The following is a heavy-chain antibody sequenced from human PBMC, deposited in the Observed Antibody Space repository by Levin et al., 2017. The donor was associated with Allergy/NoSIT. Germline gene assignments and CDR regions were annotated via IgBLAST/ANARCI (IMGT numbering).Heavy chain of an antibody. Sequence: PGGSLRLSCAASGFTFSSYAMSWVRQAPGKGLEWVSAISGSGGSTYYADSVKGRFTISRDNSKNTLYLQMNSLRAEDTAVYYCAKDPASGSYTLIDYWGQGTLVTVSS. V-gene: IGHV3-23*01. D-gene: IGHD1-26*01. CDR1: GFTFSSYA. CDR2: ISGSGGST. CDR3: AKDPASGSYTLIDY. J-gene: IGHJ4*02.